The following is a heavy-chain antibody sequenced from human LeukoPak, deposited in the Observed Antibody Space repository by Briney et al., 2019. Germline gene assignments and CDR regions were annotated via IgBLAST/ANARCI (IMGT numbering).Heavy chain of an antibody. D-gene: IGHD2-2*01. CDR2: INHSGST. J-gene: IGHJ5*02. CDR3: ARVKVVSWFDP. CDR1: GGSFSGYY. V-gene: IGHV4-34*01. Sequence: SETLSLTCAVYGGSFSGYYWSWIRQPPGKGLEWIGEINHSGSTNYNPSLKSRVTISVDTSKNQFSLKLSSVTAADTAVYYCARVKVVSWFDPWGQGTLVTVSS.